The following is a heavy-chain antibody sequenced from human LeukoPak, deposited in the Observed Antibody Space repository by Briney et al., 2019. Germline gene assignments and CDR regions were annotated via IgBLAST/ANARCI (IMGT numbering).Heavy chain of an antibody. CDR2: INHNSGGT. CDR3: ARTGYSSRWFYFDY. D-gene: IGHD6-13*01. J-gene: IGHJ4*02. CDR1: GYTFTDYY. V-gene: IGHV1-2*02. Sequence: ASVKVSYKASGYTFTDYYMHWVRQAPGQGLEWMGWINHNSGGTNYAQKFQGRVTMTRDTSISTAYMELSRLRSDDTAVYYCARTGYSSRWFYFDYWGEGTLVTVSS.